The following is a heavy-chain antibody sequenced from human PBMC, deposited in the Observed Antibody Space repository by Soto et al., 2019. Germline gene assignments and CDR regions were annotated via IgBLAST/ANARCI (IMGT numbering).Heavy chain of an antibody. J-gene: IGHJ6*02. CDR2: ISGRADST. CDR1: GFTFSSYA. V-gene: IGHV3-23*01. CDR3: AKDRQTAAGPFYGMDV. Sequence: EVQLLESGGGLVQPGGSLRVSCAASGFTFSSYAMSWVRQAPGKGLEWVSAISGRADSTYYVDSVKGRFTISRDNSKNTLHLPMNSLRAEDTAVYYCAKDRQTAAGPFYGMDVWGQRTTVTVSS. D-gene: IGHD6-13*01.